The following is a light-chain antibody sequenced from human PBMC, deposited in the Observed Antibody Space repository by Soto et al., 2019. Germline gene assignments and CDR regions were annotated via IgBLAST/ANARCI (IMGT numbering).Light chain of an antibody. CDR2: DSS. Sequence: DVQLTQSSSSLSASVGDRVIITCQASHSIANSLNWFQQKPGKAPELLISDSSHLEARVPSRFSGSRSGTDFTLTISNLQPEDFATYYCQQYEDPPLTVGGGTKVDSK. CDR3: QQYEDPPLT. CDR1: HSIANS. J-gene: IGKJ4*01. V-gene: IGKV1-33*01.